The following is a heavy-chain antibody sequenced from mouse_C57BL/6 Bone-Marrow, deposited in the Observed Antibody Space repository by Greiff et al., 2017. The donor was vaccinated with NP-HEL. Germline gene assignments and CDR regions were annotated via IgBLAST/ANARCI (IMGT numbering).Heavy chain of an antibody. CDR2: ISYDGSN. D-gene: IGHD2-3*01. CDR3: AREGWLLDYFDY. CDR1: GYSITSGYY. J-gene: IGHJ2*01. Sequence: ESGPGLVKPSQSLSLTCSVTGYSITSGYYWNWIRQFPGNKLEWMGYISYDGSNNYNPSLKNRISITRDTSKNQFFLKLDSVTTEDTATYYCAREGWLLDYFDYWGQGTTLTVSS. V-gene: IGHV3-6*01.